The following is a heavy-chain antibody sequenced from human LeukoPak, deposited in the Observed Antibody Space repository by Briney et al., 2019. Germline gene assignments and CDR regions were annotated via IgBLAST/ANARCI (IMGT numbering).Heavy chain of an antibody. CDR2: IKQDGSEM. V-gene: IGHV3-7*01. CDR3: AREGYYDSFDY. J-gene: IGHJ4*02. D-gene: IGHD3-22*01. CDR1: GFIFDDFW. Sequence: GGSLRLSCAVSGFIFDDFWMSWVRQAPGKGLEWVANIKQDGSEMYYVDSVKGRFTISRDNAKNSLYLQMNSLRAEDTAVYYCAREGYYDSFDYWGQGTLVTVSS.